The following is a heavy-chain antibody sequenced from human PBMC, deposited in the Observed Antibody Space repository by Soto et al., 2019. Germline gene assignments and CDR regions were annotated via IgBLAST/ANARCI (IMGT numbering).Heavy chain of an antibody. J-gene: IGHJ4*02. CDR2: IYWDDDK. CDR1: GFLVSTRGVG. CDR3: ARDSSGWYGFDY. V-gene: IGHV2-5*02. Sequence: QITLKESGPTLVNPTQTLTLTCTFSGFLVSTRGVGVGWIRQPPGKALEWLALIYWDDDKRYSPSLKSRLTITKDTSKNQVVLTMTNMDPVDTATYYCARDSSGWYGFDYWGQGTLVTVSS. D-gene: IGHD6-19*01.